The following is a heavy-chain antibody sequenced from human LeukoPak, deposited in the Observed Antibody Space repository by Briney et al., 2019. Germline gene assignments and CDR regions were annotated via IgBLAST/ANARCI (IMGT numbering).Heavy chain of an antibody. D-gene: IGHD1-7*01. J-gene: IGHJ4*02. Sequence: GASVKVSCKVSGYTLTELSMHWVRQAPGKGLEWMGGFDPEDGETIYAQKFQGRVTITADKSTSTAYMELSSLRSEDTAVYYCATTPYNWNYVGNDYWGQGTLVTVSS. CDR3: ATTPYNWNYVGNDY. CDR2: FDPEDGET. CDR1: GYTLTELS. V-gene: IGHV1-24*01.